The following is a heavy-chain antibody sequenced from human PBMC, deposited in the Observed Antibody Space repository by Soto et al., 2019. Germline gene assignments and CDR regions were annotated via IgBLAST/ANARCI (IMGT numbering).Heavy chain of an antibody. J-gene: IGHJ5*02. V-gene: IGHV1-46*01. Sequence: GASVKVSCKASGYTFTSNWIHWVRRAPGQGLEWMGVINPSNAFTVYAPKFQGRVTMTSGPSTSTVYLDLSSLTSEETAVYYCARDHSIASSGAWWLDPWGQGTLVTRLL. D-gene: IGHD6-6*01. CDR3: ARDHSIASSGAWWLDP. CDR1: GYTFTSNW. CDR2: INPSNAFT.